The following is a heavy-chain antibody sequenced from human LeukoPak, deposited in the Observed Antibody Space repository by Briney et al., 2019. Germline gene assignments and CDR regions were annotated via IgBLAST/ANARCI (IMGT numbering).Heavy chain of an antibody. Sequence: PGGSLRLSCAASGFTFSSYDMHWVRQATGKGLEWVSAISGSGGSTYYADSVKGRFTISRDNSKNTLYLQMNSLRAEDTAVYYCARSNSIVVVPAAMSWGQGTLVTVSS. J-gene: IGHJ5*02. CDR3: ARSNSIVVVPAAMS. CDR1: GFTFSSYD. D-gene: IGHD2-2*01. V-gene: IGHV3-23*01. CDR2: ISGSGGST.